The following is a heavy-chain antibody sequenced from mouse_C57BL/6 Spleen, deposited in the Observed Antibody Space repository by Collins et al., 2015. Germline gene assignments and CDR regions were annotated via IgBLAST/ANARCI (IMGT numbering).Heavy chain of an antibody. D-gene: IGHD2-10*01. Sequence: LQQPGSELVRPGASVKLSCKASGYTFTSYWMHWVKQRHGQGLEWIGNIYPGSGSTNHDEKFKSKGTLTVDTSSSTAYMHLSSLTSEDSAVYYCTRSAYYRMDYWGQGTSVTVSS. J-gene: IGHJ4*01. CDR3: TRSAYYRMDY. V-gene: IGHV1S22*01. CDR2: IYPGSGST. CDR1: GYTFTSYW.